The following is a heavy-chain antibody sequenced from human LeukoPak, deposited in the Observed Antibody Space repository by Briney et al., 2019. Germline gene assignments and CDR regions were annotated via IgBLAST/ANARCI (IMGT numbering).Heavy chain of an antibody. CDR2: IESKTDGGTT. CDR3: TTPTI. Sequence: TGGSLRLSCVTSGFTFSNAWMSWVRQAPGKGLEWVGRIESKTDGGTTDYAAPVKGRFTISRDDSKNTLYLQMNSLKTEDTAVYYCTTPTIWGQGTLVTVSS. CDR1: GFTFSNAW. J-gene: IGHJ4*02. V-gene: IGHV3-15*04. D-gene: IGHD5-12*01.